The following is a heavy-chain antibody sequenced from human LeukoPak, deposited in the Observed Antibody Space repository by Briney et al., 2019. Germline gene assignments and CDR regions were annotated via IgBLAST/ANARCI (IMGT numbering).Heavy chain of an antibody. CDR1: GGSISSYY. V-gene: IGHV4-4*07. Sequence: SETLSLTCTVSGGSISSYYLSWIRQPAGKGLEWIGRIYSRVTTYNPSLRSRVTISVDTSKNQFSLKLNSVTAADTAIYYCARMFEYWGQGTLVTVSS. CDR3: ARMFEY. J-gene: IGHJ4*02. CDR2: IYSRVT.